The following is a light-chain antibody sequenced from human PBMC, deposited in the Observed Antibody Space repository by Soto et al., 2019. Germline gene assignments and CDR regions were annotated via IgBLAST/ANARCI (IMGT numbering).Light chain of an antibody. V-gene: IGKV3D-20*01. Sequence: EIVLTQSPATLSLSPGERATLSCGASQSVSSSYLAWCQQKPGLAPRLLIYDASSRATGIPDRFSGSGSGTDFTLTISRLEPEAFAVYYCQQYGSSPPITFGQGTRLEIK. CDR3: QQYGSSPPIT. J-gene: IGKJ5*01. CDR2: DAS. CDR1: QSVSSSY.